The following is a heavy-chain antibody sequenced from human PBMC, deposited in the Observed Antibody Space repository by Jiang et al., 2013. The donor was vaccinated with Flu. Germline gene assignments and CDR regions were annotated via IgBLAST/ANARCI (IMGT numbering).Heavy chain of an antibody. V-gene: IGHV1-69*01. J-gene: IGHJ5*02. CDR3: ARDGAYCSSTSCPQGWFHP. D-gene: IGHD2-2*01. Sequence: SGAEVKKPGSSVRVSCKASGGTLDIFAFGWVRQAPGQGLEWMGGIIPIFGTTEYSQKFRGRVTITADESTRTAYMDLSSLRSEDTAVYYCARDGAYCSSTSCPQGWFHPWGQGTLVTVSS. CDR2: IIPIFGTT. CDR1: GGTLDIFA.